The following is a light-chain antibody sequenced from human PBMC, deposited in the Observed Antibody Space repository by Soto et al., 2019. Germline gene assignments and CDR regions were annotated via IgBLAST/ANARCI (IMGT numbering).Light chain of an antibody. CDR1: SSDVAGYDY. CDR2: DVS. Sequence: QSALTQPASVSASPGQSITISCTGTSSDVAGYDYVSWYQQHPGKAPKLMIYDVSNRPSGVSNRFSGSKSGNTASLTISGLQAEDEADYYCTSYTTSGTWVFGGGTKLTVL. V-gene: IGLV2-14*01. CDR3: TSYTTSGTWV. J-gene: IGLJ3*02.